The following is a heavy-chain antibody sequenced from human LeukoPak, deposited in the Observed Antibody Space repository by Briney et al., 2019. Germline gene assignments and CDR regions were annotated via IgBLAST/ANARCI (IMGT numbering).Heavy chain of an antibody. J-gene: IGHJ5*02. CDR3: ARRWRYYYDSSGPKGWFDP. Sequence: SETLSLTCAVYGGSFSGYYWSWIRQPPGKGLEWIGEINHSGSTNYNPSLKSRVTISVDTSKNQFSLKLSSVTAADTAVYYCARRWRYYYDSSGPKGWFDPWGQGTLVTVSS. V-gene: IGHV4-34*01. CDR1: GGSFSGYY. CDR2: INHSGST. D-gene: IGHD3-22*01.